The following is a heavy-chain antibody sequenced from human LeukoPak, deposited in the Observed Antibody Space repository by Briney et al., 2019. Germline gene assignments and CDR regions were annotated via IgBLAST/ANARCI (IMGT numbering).Heavy chain of an antibody. CDR1: GGTFNSYA. CDR3: ARDLVSITMASYGMDV. D-gene: IGHD3-10*01. V-gene: IGHV1-69*01. J-gene: IGHJ6*02. CDR2: IIPIFGTA. Sequence: GSSVKVSCKASGGTFNSYAISWVRQAPGQGLEWMGGIIPIFGTANYAQKFQGRVTITADESTSTAYMELSSLRSEDTAVYYCARDLVSITMASYGMDVWGQGTTVTVSS.